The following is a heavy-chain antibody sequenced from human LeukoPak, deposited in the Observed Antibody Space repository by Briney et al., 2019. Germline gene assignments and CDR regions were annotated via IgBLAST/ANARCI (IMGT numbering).Heavy chain of an antibody. CDR2: ISYDGSNK. CDR1: GFTFSSYG. CDR3: AKDDPMAGDAFDI. J-gene: IGHJ3*02. D-gene: IGHD5-24*01. V-gene: IGHV3-30*18. Sequence: GGSLRLSCAASGFTFSSYGMHWVRQAPGKGLEWVAVISYDGSNKYYADSVEGRFTISRDNSKNTLYLQMNSLRAEDTAVYYCAKDDPMAGDAFDIWGQGTMVTVSS.